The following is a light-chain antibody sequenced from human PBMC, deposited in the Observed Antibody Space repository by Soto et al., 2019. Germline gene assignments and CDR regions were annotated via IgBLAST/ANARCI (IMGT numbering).Light chain of an antibody. CDR1: QSVSSN. J-gene: IGKJ2*01. CDR3: QQYNNWPPYT. V-gene: IGKV3-15*01. CDR2: GAS. Sequence: EIVMTQSPATLSVSPGEGATLSCRARQSVSSNLAWYQQKPGQAPRLLIYGASTRATGIPARFSGSGSGTEFTLTISSQQSEDFAVYYCQQYNNWPPYTFGQGTKLEIK.